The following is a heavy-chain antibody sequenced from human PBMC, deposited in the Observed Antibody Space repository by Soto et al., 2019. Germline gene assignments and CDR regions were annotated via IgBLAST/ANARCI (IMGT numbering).Heavy chain of an antibody. CDR3: ARHSFSSGWYNRGFDP. D-gene: IGHD6-19*01. CDR1: GYKVSTWHNFTSYW. Sequence: GESLKISCMGSGYKVSTWHNFTSYWIAWVLQMPGKGLEWMGIIYPGDSDTRYSPSFQGQVTISADKSISTAYLQWSSLKASDTAMYYCARHSFSSGWYNRGFDPWGQGTLVTVSS. V-gene: IGHV5-51*01. J-gene: IGHJ5*02. CDR2: IYPGDSDT.